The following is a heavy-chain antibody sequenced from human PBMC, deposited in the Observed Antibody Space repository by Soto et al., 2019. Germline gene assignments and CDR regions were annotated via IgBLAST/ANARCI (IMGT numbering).Heavy chain of an antibody. Sequence: SETLSLTCTISGGSISSYYWSWIRQPPGKGLESMGYIYYGGSTTYNPSLKSRLTVSVDTAKNQFALNPSSVTAADTAVYYCARAMIHQTYHVTLTTTPGAFDIWGQGTMVTVSS. CDR1: GGSISSYY. CDR3: ARAMIHQTYHVTLTTTPGAFDI. CDR2: IYYGGST. J-gene: IGHJ3*02. D-gene: IGHD3-9*01. V-gene: IGHV4-59*08.